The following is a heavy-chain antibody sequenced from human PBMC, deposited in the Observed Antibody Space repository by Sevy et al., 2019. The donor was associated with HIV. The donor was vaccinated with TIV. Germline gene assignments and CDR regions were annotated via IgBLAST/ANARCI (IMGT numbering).Heavy chain of an antibody. CDR2: ISYDGSNK. D-gene: IGHD6-13*01. Sequence: GGSLRLSCAASGFTFSSYAMHWFRQAPGKGLEWVAFISYDGSNKYYADSVKGRFTISRDNSKNTLYLQMNSLRAEDTAVYYCARGRIAAAEYYFDYWGQRTLVTVSS. CDR1: GFTFSSYA. V-gene: IGHV3-30-3*01. J-gene: IGHJ4*02. CDR3: ARGRIAAAEYYFDY.